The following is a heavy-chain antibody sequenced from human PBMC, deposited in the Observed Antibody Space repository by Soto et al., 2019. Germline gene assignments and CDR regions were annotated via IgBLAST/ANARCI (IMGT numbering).Heavy chain of an antibody. CDR1: GXTFSNYS. J-gene: IGHJ5*02. D-gene: IGHD6-6*01. Sequence: GSLRLSCAGSGXTFSNYSVNWVRQAPGKGLEWVAVILYDGSVQHYADSVKGRFTVSRYNSKNTVYLQMNRLTPEDTATYYCAREASVAALNWFDPWGQGTLVTVS. CDR3: AREASVAALNWFDP. CDR2: ILYDGSVQ. V-gene: IGHV3-30-3*01.